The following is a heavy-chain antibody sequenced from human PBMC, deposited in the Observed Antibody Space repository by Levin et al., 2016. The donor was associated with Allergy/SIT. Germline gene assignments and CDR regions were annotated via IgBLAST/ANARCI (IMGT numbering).Heavy chain of an antibody. J-gene: IGHJ2*01. V-gene: IGHV1-46*01. Sequence: WVRQAPGQGLEWMGIINPSGGNTSYAQKFQGRVTMTRDTSTSTVYMELSSLRSEDTAVYYCARDSSGGGYPNWYFDLWGRGTLVTVSS. D-gene: IGHD2-15*01. CDR3: ARDSSGGGYPNWYFDL. CDR2: INPSGGNT.